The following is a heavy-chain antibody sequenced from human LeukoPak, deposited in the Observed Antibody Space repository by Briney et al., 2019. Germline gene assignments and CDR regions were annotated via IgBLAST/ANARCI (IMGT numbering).Heavy chain of an antibody. CDR1: GFPFKSYA. Sequence: GGSLRLSCAASGFPFKSYAMTWVRQAPGKGLEWVSVISGSGDKTYYAEAVKVRFTISRDNSRNTMYLQMNSLRADDSAVYYCAKALTTGFFYYYGLDVWGEGTTVSVFS. CDR3: AKALTTGFFYYYGLDV. D-gene: IGHD4-11*01. V-gene: IGHV3-23*01. J-gene: IGHJ6*04. CDR2: ISGSGDKT.